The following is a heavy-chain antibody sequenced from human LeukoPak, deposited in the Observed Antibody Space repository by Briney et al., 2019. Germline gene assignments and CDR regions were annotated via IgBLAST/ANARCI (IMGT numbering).Heavy chain of an antibody. D-gene: IGHD1-26*01. V-gene: IGHV4-4*08. CDR3: ARGGNTWDDYYYMDV. CDR1: GGSISIVY. Sequence: PSETLSLTCSVSGGSISIVYWSCIREPRGKELEGIGYISNSGSTDYNPSLQSRVTISVDTSMNQISLKLSSVTAADTAVYYCARGGNTWDDYYYMDVWGKGTTVTVSS. CDR2: ISNSGST. J-gene: IGHJ6*03.